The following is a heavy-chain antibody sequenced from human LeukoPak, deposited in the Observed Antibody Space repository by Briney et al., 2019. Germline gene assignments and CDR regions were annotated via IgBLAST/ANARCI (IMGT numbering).Heavy chain of an antibody. CDR2: IYSGGGT. CDR1: GFTVSSQY. Sequence: PVGSLRLSCAASGFTVSSQYMNWVRQAPGKGLEWVSVIYSGGGTYYADSVNGRFTISRDNSKNTLYLQMNSLRADDTAVYYCASSVYSGSPTKSFDYWGQGTLVTVSS. CDR3: ASSVYSGSPTKSFDY. J-gene: IGHJ4*02. D-gene: IGHD3-10*01. V-gene: IGHV3-53*01.